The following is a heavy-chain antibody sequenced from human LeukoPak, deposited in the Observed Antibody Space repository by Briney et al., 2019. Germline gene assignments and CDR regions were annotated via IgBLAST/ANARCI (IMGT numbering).Heavy chain of an antibody. Sequence: AASLKASCKASGYTFTSYYMHWVRQAPGQGREWMGIINPSGGSTSYAQKFQGRVTMTRDTSTSTVYMELSSLRSEDTAVYYCARVKTVQLAEFDYWGQGTLVTVSS. CDR1: GYTFTSYY. CDR2: INPSGGST. D-gene: IGHD6-13*01. CDR3: ARVKTVQLAEFDY. V-gene: IGHV1-46*01. J-gene: IGHJ4*02.